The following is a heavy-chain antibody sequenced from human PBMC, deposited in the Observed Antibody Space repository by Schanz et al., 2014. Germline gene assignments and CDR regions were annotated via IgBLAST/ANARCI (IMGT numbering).Heavy chain of an antibody. D-gene: IGHD2-21*01. CDR2: INPSGGST. CDR1: GYTFTSYD. V-gene: IGHV1-46*01. J-gene: IGHJ4*02. CDR3: ARDRLECGAECYSVEVFEI. Sequence: VQLVQSGAEVKRPGASVRVSCKASGYTFTSYDFNWVRQAPGQGLEWMGMINPSGGSTTYAQKFQGRVTMTRDTSTSTAYMELRSLRSDDTAVYYCARDRLECGAECYSVEVFEIWGQGTLXIVSS.